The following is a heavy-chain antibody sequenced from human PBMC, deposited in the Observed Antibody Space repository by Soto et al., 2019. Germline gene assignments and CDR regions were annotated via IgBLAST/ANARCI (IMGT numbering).Heavy chain of an antibody. CDR3: AREAFYAGSGRYSYGYAPPRFYAVDV. D-gene: IGHD5-18*01. Sequence: QVHLVQSGSEVKKPGASVKVSCKTSGYTFINYGISWVRQAPGQGLEWMGWISPYNDDTKYAQNCLGRVTMTTSSSSRTSYLNMRSLRSDATAIYYCAREAFYAGSGRYSYGYAPPRFYAVDVWGPGTNVTVS. CDR2: ISPYNDDT. V-gene: IGHV1-18*01. J-gene: IGHJ6*02. CDR1: GYTFINYG.